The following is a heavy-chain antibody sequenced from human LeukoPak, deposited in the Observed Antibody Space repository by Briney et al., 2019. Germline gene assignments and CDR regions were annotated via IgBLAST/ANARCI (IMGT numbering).Heavy chain of an antibody. D-gene: IGHD3-10*01. CDR3: AKDGHVLLSSGYFDY. Sequence: GGSLRLSCAASGFTFSSYAMSWVRQAPGKGLEWVSAISGSGGSTYYADSVKGRFTISRDNSKNTLYLQMNSLRAEDTAVYYCAKDGHVLLSSGYFDYWGQGTLVTVSS. CDR2: ISGSGGST. V-gene: IGHV3-23*01. CDR1: GFTFSSYA. J-gene: IGHJ4*02.